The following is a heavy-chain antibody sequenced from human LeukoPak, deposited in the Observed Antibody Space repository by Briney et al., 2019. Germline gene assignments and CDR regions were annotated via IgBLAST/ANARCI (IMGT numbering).Heavy chain of an antibody. CDR2: IVVGSGNT. CDR3: AAEGDLNWFDP. CDR1: GFTFTSSA. D-gene: IGHD2-21*02. V-gene: IGHV1-58*02. J-gene: IGHJ5*02. Sequence: ASVKVSCKASGFTFTSSAMQWVRQARGQRLEWIGWIVVGSGNTNYAQKFQKRVTITRDMSTSTAYMELSSLRSEDTAVYYCAAEGDLNWFDPWGQGTLVTVSS.